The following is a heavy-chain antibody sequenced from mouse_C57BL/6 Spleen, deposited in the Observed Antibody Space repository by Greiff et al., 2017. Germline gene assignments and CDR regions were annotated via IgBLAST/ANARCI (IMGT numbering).Heavy chain of an antibody. CDR1: GYTFTSYW. V-gene: IGHV1-50*01. CDR3: ARAGGEGVY. J-gene: IGHJ2*01. Sequence: VQLQQSGAELVKPGASVKLSCKASGYTFTSYWMQWVKQRPGQGLEWIGEIDPSDSYTNYNQKFKGKATLTVDTSSSTAYMQLSSLTSEDSAVYYCARAGGEGVYWGQGTTLTVSS. D-gene: IGHD2-13*01. CDR2: IDPSDSYT.